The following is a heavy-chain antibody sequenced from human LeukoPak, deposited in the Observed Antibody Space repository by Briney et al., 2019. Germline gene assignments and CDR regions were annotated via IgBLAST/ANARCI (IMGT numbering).Heavy chain of an antibody. CDR2: INAGNGNT. CDR3: ARLGGGESGPLDY. J-gene: IGHJ4*02. CDR1: GYTFTSYA. Sequence: ASVKVSCKASGYTFTSYAMHWVRQAPGQRLEWMGWINAGNGNTKYSQEFQGRVTITRDTSASTAYMELSSLRSEDMAVYYCARLGGGESGPLDYWGQGTLVTVSS. D-gene: IGHD2-15*01. V-gene: IGHV1-3*03.